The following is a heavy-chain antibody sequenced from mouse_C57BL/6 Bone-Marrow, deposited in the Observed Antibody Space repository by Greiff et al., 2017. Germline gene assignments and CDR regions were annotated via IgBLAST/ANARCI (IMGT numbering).Heavy chain of an antibody. J-gene: IGHJ4*01. CDR2: IRNKANGYTT. Sequence: EVKVVESGGGLVQPGGSLSLSCAASGFTFTDYYMSWVRQPPGKALEWLGFIRNKANGYTTEYSASVKGRFTISRDNSQSILYLQMNALRAEDSATYYCASHYDVYYVGGRDYWGQRPSVPVSS. V-gene: IGHV7-3*01. CDR3: ASHYDVYYVGGRDY. D-gene: IGHD2-3*01. CDR1: GFTFTDYY.